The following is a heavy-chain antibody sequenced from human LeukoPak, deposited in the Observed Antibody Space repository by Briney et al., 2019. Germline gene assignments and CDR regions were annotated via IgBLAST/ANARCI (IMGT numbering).Heavy chain of an antibody. J-gene: IGHJ4*02. Sequence: PGGSLRLSCAASGFTFSNYGMHWVRQAPGKGLEWVAFIRYDGSNKYYADSVKGRFTISRDNSKNTLYLQMNSLRAEDTAVYYCARDGAITIFGFDYWGQGTLVTVSS. CDR3: ARDGAITIFGFDY. CDR2: IRYDGSNK. V-gene: IGHV3-30*02. CDR1: GFTFSNYG. D-gene: IGHD3-3*01.